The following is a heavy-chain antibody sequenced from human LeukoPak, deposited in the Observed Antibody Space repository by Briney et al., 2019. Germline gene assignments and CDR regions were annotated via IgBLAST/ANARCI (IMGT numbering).Heavy chain of an antibody. CDR3: CVVAATLDAFDI. V-gene: IGHV3-7*01. CDR1: GFTFSNYW. J-gene: IGHJ3*02. CDR2: IKEAGSEK. D-gene: IGHD2-15*01. Sequence: GGSLRLSCAASGFTFSNYWMSWVRQAPGKGLEFMANIKEAGSEKYYVDSVKGRFTISRDNDKNSVHLQMNNLRAEDTAVYYCCVVAATLDAFDIWGQGTMVTVSS.